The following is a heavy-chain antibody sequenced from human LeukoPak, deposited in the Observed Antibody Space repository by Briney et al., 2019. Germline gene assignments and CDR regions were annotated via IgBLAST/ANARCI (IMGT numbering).Heavy chain of an antibody. CDR2: IWYDGSNK. J-gene: IGHJ4*02. CDR3: AKVGDGYNNY. Sequence: QPGRSLRLSCAASGFTFSSYGMHWVRQAPGKGLEWVAVIWYDGSNKYYADPVKGRFTISRDNSKNTLYLQMNSLRAEDTAVCYCAKVGDGYNNYWGQGTLVTVSS. V-gene: IGHV3-33*06. CDR1: GFTFSSYG. D-gene: IGHD5-24*01.